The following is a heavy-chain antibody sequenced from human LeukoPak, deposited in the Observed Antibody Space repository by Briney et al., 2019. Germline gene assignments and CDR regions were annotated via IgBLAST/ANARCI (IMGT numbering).Heavy chain of an antibody. Sequence: SETLSLTCAGDPLSGSSVTWVRQPPGKGLEWIGEISQSGNTNYNPSLKSRLTMSIDTSKSQISLNLSSATTADTAVYFCARGILRYDWTDSDVRAFHYYYYMDVWGPGVTVIVSS. CDR1: DPLSGSS. V-gene: IGHV4-34*01. CDR3: ARGILRYDWTDSDVRAFHYYYYMDV. J-gene: IGHJ6*03. D-gene: IGHD1-20*01. CDR2: ISQSGNT.